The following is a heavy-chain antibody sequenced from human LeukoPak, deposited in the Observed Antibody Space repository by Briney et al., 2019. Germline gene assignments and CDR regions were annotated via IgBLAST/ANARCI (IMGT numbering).Heavy chain of an antibody. V-gene: IGHV3-23*01. Sequence: SGGSLRLSCAASGFSFDTYAMTWVRQAPGKGLEWVSGISGDGGSTYYAVSVKGRFTISRGNSKNTLYLQMNGLRPEDTAVYYCTLGSLYSSNWYGDYWGQGTLVTVSS. J-gene: IGHJ4*02. CDR2: ISGDGGST. D-gene: IGHD6-13*01. CDR3: TLGSLYSSNWYGDY. CDR1: GFSFDTYA.